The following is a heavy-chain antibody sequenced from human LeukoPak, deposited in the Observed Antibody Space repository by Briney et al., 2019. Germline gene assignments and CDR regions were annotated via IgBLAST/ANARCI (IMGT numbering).Heavy chain of an antibody. CDR1: GESIRTYY. Sequence: PSETLSLTCTVSGESIRTYYWTWIRQPAGKGLEWIGRIYTNGGTNYNPSLESRVTISADRSKNQFSLILDSVTAADTAVYYCAIGRPRNTTRLDEGYDMWGQGTLVTVSS. D-gene: IGHD1-1*01. CDR2: IYTNGGT. V-gene: IGHV4-4*07. J-gene: IGHJ3*02. CDR3: AIGRPRNTTRLDEGYDM.